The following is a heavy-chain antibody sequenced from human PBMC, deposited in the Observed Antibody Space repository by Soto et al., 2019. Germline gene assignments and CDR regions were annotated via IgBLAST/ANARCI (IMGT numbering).Heavy chain of an antibody. CDR1: GFTFSDYY. J-gene: IGHJ6*02. V-gene: IGHV3-11*01. CDR3: ARAPYSSGWYDYYYGMDV. Sequence: QVQLVESGGGLVKPGGSLRLSCAASGFTFSDYYMSWIRQAPGKGLEWVSYITSGSTIYYADSVKGRFTISRDNAKNSPYLQMNSLRAEDTAVYYCARAPYSSGWYDYYYGMDVWGQGTTVTVSS. CDR2: ITSGSTI. D-gene: IGHD6-19*01.